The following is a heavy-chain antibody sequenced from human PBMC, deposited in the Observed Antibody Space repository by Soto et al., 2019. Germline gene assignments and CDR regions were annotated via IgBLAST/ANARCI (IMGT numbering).Heavy chain of an antibody. Sequence: QVLLLQSGAEVTEPGSSVRVSCKVSGSTFNNFAFSWLRQAPGRGPEWMGGIVVVSNTVDYSQRFQDRVTITADTSTSTLYMELSSLTSEDTAVYYCARAIKRWEVHQYFDSWGQGTLLSVFS. J-gene: IGHJ4*02. V-gene: IGHV1-69*06. D-gene: IGHD1-26*01. CDR1: GSTFNNFA. CDR2: IVVVSNTV. CDR3: ARAIKRWEVHQYFDS.